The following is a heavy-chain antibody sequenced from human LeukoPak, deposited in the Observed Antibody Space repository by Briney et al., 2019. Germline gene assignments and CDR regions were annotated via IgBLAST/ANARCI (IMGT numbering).Heavy chain of an antibody. CDR3: ARTYGDYDYYYGMDV. CDR1: GITVSSHY. J-gene: IGHJ6*01. Sequence: GGSLRLSCAASGITVSSHYMTWVRQAPGKGLEWVSVIDSGGSTNSADSVKGRLSVSRDNSKNTLYPQMNSLRVEDTAVYYCARTYGDYDYYYGMDVWGQGTTVTVSS. V-gene: IGHV3-66*01. D-gene: IGHD4-17*01. CDR2: IDSGGST.